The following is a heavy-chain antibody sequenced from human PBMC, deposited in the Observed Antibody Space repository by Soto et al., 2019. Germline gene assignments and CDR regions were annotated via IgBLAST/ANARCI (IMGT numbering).Heavy chain of an antibody. J-gene: IGHJ6*02. V-gene: IGHV4-61*01. D-gene: IGHD3-3*01. CDR2: IYYTGST. CDR3: AXDQYDFRSGSYYYAMEV. Sequence: SETLSLTCTVSGGSVSSESHYWSWIRQTPGKGLEWIGYIYYTGSTNYNPSLKGRVTMSVDTSRDQVSLRLRSVTRADTAVYYCAXDQYDFRSGSYYYAMEVWGQGTKVTVSS. CDR1: GGSVSSESHY.